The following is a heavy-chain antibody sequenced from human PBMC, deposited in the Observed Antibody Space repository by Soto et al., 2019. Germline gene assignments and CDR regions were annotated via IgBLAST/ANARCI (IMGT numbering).Heavy chain of an antibody. CDR3: ARDLKYYYGSGKYMDV. J-gene: IGHJ6*03. V-gene: IGHV1-18*01. Sequence: SVKVSCKASGYTFTSYGISWVRQAPGQGLEWMGWISAYNGNTNYAQKLQGRVTMTTDTSTSTAYMELRSLRSDDTAVYYCARDLKYYYGSGKYMDVWGKGTTVTVSS. CDR2: ISAYNGNT. D-gene: IGHD3-10*01. CDR1: GYTFTSYG.